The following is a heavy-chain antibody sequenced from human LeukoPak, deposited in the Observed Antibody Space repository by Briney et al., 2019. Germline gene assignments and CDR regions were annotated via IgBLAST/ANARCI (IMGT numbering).Heavy chain of an antibody. CDR1: GYSISSGYY. V-gene: IGHV4-38-2*01. CDR2: VYHSGTI. CDR3: ASGITIFGVPPSTPAFYI. J-gene: IGHJ3*02. Sequence: SETLSLTCAVSGYSISSGYYWGWIRQPPGKGLEWIGSVYHSGTIHYNPSLKSRVTMSVDTSTNQFSLKLSSVTAADTAVYYCASGITIFGVPPSTPAFYIWGQGTMVTVSS. D-gene: IGHD3-3*01.